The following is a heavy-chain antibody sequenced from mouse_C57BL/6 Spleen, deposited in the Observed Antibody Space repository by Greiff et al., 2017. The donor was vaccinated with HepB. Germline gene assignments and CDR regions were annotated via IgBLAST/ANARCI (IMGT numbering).Heavy chain of an antibody. CDR3: TTGLRRRGYFDY. CDR2: IDPENGDT. V-gene: IGHV14-4*01. D-gene: IGHD2-4*01. J-gene: IGHJ2*01. CDR1: GFNIKDDY. Sequence: VQLQQSGAELVRPGVSVKLSCTASGFNIKDDYMHWVKQRPEQGLEWIGWIDPENGDTEYASKFQGKATITADTSSNTAYLQLSSLTSEDTAVYYCTTGLRRRGYFDYWGQGTTLTVSS.